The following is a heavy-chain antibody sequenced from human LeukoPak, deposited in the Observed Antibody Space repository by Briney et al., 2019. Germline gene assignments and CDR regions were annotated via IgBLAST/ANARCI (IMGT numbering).Heavy chain of an antibody. CDR3: ASFYGSGSYYPKPDY. J-gene: IGHJ4*02. V-gene: IGHV4-39*01. Sequence: SETLSLTCTVSVGSISSSSYYWGWMRQPPGKGQEWIGSIYYSGSTYYNPSLKSRVTISVDTSKNQFSLKLSSVTAADTAVYYCASFYGSGSYYPKPDYWGQGTLVTVSS. CDR1: VGSISSSSYY. CDR2: IYYSGST. D-gene: IGHD3-10*01.